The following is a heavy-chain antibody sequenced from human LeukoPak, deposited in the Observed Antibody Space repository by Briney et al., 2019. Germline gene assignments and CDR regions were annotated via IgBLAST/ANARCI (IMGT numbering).Heavy chain of an antibody. CDR1: GFTFSSYA. J-gene: IGHJ4*02. V-gene: IGHV3-30-3*01. D-gene: IGHD2-2*02. CDR3: ASLYKNLQDY. Sequence: GGSLRLSCAASGFTFSSYAMHWVRQAPGKGLEWVAVISYDGSNKYYADSVKGRFTISRDNSKNTLYLQMNSLRAEETAVYYCASLYKNLQDYWGQGTLVTVSS. CDR2: ISYDGSNK.